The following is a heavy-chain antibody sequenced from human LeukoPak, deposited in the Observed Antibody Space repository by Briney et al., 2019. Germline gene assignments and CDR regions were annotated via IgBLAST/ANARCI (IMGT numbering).Heavy chain of an antibody. J-gene: IGHJ4*02. V-gene: IGHV4-34*01. CDR3: ARRGQGRHYYFDGDDYYWVRSGYFDY. Sequence: SETLSLTCAVYGGSFSGYYWSWIRQPPGKGLEWIGEINHSGSTNYNPSLKSRVTISVDTSKNQFSLKLSSVTAADTAVYYCARRGQGRHYYFDGDDYYWVRSGYFDYWSQGTLVTVSA. CDR1: GGSFSGYY. D-gene: IGHD3-22*01. CDR2: INHSGST.